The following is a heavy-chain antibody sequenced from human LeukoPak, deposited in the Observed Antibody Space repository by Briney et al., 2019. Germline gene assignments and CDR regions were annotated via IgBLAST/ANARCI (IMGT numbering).Heavy chain of an antibody. CDR2: INPNSGGT. CDR1: GYTFTGYY. J-gene: IGHJ3*02. V-gene: IGHV1-2*06. CDR3: ARGADYYDILYAFDI. D-gene: IGHD3-9*01. Sequence: ASVKVSCKASGYTFTGYYTHWVRQAPGQGLEWMGRINPNSGGTNYAQKFQGRVTMTRDTSISTAYMELSRLRSDDTAVYYCARGADYYDILYAFDIWGQGTMVTVSS.